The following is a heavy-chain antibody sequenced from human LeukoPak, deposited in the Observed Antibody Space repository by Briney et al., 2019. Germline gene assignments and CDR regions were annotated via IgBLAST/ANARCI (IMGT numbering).Heavy chain of an antibody. CDR3: ARHNRYDSSGDGRYYFDY. D-gene: IGHD3-22*01. CDR2: MSHSGST. Sequence: PSETLSLTCVVSGYSISSGYHWGWIRQPPGQGLEWIGSMSHSGSTYYNPSLKSRVTISVDTSKNQFSVKLRSVTAADTAVYYCARHNRYDSSGDGRYYFDYWGQGTLVTVSS. CDR1: GYSISSGYH. V-gene: IGHV4-38-2*01. J-gene: IGHJ4*02.